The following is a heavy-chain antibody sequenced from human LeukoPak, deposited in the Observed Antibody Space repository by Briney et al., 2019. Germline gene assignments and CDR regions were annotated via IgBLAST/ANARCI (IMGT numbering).Heavy chain of an antibody. J-gene: IGHJ3*02. V-gene: IGHV3-48*02. Sequence: GRSLRLSCAASGFTFSAYSMNWVRQAPGKGLEWISYISSTSVTIYYTDSVKGRFTISRDNAKNSLYLQMNSLRDDDTAVYYCAKDSLGGYTYGWGVFDIWGQGTMVTVSS. CDR1: GFTFSAYS. D-gene: IGHD5-18*01. CDR2: ISSTSVTI. CDR3: AKDSLGGYTYGWGVFDI.